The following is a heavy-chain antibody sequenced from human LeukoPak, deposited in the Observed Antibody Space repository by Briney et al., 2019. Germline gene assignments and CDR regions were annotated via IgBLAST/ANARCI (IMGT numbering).Heavy chain of an antibody. Sequence: GGSLRLSCAASGFTFSSDAMSWVREGPGEGLEWGSAISGSGGSTYYADSVKGRFTISRDNSKNTLYLQMNSLRAEDTAVYYCAKECVTIFGVVPAYFDYWGQGTLVTVSS. CDR2: ISGSGGST. CDR1: GFTFSSDA. V-gene: IGHV3-23*01. D-gene: IGHD3-3*01. CDR3: AKECVTIFGVVPAYFDY. J-gene: IGHJ4*02.